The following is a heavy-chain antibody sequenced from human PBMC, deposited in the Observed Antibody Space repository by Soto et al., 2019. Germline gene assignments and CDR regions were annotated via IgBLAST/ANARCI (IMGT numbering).Heavy chain of an antibody. J-gene: IGHJ4*02. Sequence: EVQLVESGGGLVLPGGSLRLACVGSAFSLKTYWMAWVRQAPGKGLECVANIRQYGDETFYVDSVTGRFTISRDNANNSVYLQMDNLRAEDTGVYYCATGGSGTYYLGPLDYWGQGIMVIVSS. CDR1: AFSLKTYW. CDR2: IRQYGDET. CDR3: ATGGSGTYYLGPLDY. V-gene: IGHV3-7*01. D-gene: IGHD3-10*01.